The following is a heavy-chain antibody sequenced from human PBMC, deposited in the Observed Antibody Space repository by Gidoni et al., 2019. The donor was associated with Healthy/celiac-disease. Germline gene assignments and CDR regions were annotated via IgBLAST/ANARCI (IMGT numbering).Heavy chain of an antibody. D-gene: IGHD3-22*01. CDR2: IWYDGNNK. Sequence: QVQLVESGGGVVQPGRSLRLSCAASGFTFSRYGMPWVRQAPGKGLEWVAVIWYDGNNKYYADSVKGRFTISRDNSKNTLYLQMNSLRAEDTAVYYCARDPHYDSSGYYYDYWGQGTLVTVSS. J-gene: IGHJ4*02. CDR1: GFTFSRYG. V-gene: IGHV3-33*01. CDR3: ARDPHYDSSGYYYDY.